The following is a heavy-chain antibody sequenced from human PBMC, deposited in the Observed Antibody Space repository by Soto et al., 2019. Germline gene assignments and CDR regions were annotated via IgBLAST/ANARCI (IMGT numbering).Heavy chain of an antibody. D-gene: IGHD2-8*01. CDR3: ARRGYYAISAFDI. Sequence: QLQLQESGPGLVKPSETLSLTCTVSGGSISSSSYYWGWIREPPGKGLEWIGSIYYSGSTYYNPSLKSRVTISVDTSKYQFSLKLSSVTAADTAVYYCARRGYYAISAFDIWGQGTMVTVSS. J-gene: IGHJ3*02. V-gene: IGHV4-39*01. CDR2: IYYSGST. CDR1: GGSISSSSYY.